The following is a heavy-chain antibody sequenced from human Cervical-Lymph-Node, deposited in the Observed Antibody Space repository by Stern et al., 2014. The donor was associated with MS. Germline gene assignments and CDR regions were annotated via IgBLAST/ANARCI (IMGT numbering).Heavy chain of an antibody. J-gene: IGHJ3*02. Sequence: VQLVESGPGLVKLSETLSLTCSVSGESISSYYWNWIRQPAGKGLEWIGRIHTSGRTNQIPSLQSRVTMSVDMSKNHVSLRLTSVTAADTAVYYCATVAVQWGPSDAFEIWGQGTWVTVSS. D-gene: IGHD1-26*01. CDR2: IHTSGRT. V-gene: IGHV4-4*07. CDR3: ATVAVQWGPSDAFEI. CDR1: GESISSYY.